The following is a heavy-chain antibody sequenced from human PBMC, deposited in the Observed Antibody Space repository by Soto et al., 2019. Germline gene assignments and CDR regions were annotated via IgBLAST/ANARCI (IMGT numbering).Heavy chain of an antibody. Sequence: PSETLSLSCTVSGGSISSSSYYWGWIRQPPGKGLEWIGYIYYSGSTYYNPSLKSRVTISVDTSKNQFSLKLSSVTAADTAVYYCARDIPGYYYDNWFDPWGQGTLVTVSS. V-gene: IGHV4-31*03. CDR2: IYYSGST. CDR1: GGSISSSSYY. D-gene: IGHD3-22*01. CDR3: ARDIPGYYYDNWFDP. J-gene: IGHJ5*02.